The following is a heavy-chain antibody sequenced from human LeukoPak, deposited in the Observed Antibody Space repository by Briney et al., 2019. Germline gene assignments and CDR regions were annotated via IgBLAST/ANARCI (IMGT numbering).Heavy chain of an antibody. CDR1: GFTFSSYA. J-gene: IGHJ5*02. D-gene: IGHD1-14*01. V-gene: IGHV3-21*01. CDR2: ISSSSSYI. CDR3: AREARRKAGWFDP. Sequence: PGGSLRLSCGASGFTFSSYAMSWVRQAPGKGLEWVSSISSSSSYIYYADSVKGRFTISRDNAKNSLYLQMNSLRAEDTAVYYCAREARRKAGWFDPWGQGTLVTVSS.